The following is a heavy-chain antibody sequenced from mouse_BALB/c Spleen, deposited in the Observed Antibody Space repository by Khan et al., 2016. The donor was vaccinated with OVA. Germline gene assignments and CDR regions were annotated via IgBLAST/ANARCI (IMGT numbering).Heavy chain of an antibody. CDR2: ISYSGNT. Sequence: EVKLLESGPGLVKPSQSLSLTCTVTGYSITSDYAWNWIRQFPGNKLEWMGYISYSGNTKYNPSLKSRISITRDTSKNQFFLQLNSVTIEDTATYYCARVYGGDFDYGGQGTTLTVSS. CDR3: ARVYGGDFDY. J-gene: IGHJ2*01. V-gene: IGHV3-2*02. CDR1: GYSITSDYA. D-gene: IGHD1-1*01.